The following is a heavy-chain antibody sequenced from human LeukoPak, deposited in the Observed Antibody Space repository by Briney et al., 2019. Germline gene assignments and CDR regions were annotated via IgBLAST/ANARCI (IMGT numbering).Heavy chain of an antibody. J-gene: IGHJ5*02. D-gene: IGHD4-17*01. CDR1: GGSISSSSYY. V-gene: IGHV4-39*01. CDR2: IYYSGST. CDR3: ARNDYVAWFDP. Sequence: PSETLSLTCTVSGGSISSSSYYWGWIRRPPGKGLEWIGSIYYSGSTYYNPSLKSRVTISVDTSKNQFSLKLSSVTAADTAVYYCARNDYVAWFDPWGQGTLVTVSS.